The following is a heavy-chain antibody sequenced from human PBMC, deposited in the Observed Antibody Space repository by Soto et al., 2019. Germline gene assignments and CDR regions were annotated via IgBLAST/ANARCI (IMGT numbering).Heavy chain of an antibody. CDR3: ARDKRGYSYGSAGYYGMDV. J-gene: IGHJ6*02. D-gene: IGHD5-18*01. CDR1: GYTFTGYY. CDR2: INPNSGGT. V-gene: IGHV1-2*04. Sequence: GASVKVSCKASGYTFTGYYMHWVRQAPGQGLEWMGWINPNSGGTNYAQKFQGWVTMTRDTSISTAYMELSRLRSDDTAVYYCARDKRGYSYGSAGYYGMDVWGQGTTVTVPS.